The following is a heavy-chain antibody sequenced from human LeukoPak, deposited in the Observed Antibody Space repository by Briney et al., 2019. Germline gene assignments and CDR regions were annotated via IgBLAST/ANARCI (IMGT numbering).Heavy chain of an antibody. D-gene: IGHD3-10*02. J-gene: IGHJ4*02. CDR1: GGSISSGNYY. CDR3: VRETVHITVFPSFYFAY. Sequence: SETLSLTCTVSGGSISSGNYYWGWIRQPPGKGLEWIGSIYYSGSTYYNPSLKSRVAILVDTSKNQFSLKLSSVTAADTALYFCVRETVHITVFPSFYFAYWGQGTLVTVSS. V-gene: IGHV4-39*07. CDR2: IYYSGST.